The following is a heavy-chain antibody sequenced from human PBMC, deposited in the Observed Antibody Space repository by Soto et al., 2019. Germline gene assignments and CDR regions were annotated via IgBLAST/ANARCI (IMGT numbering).Heavy chain of an antibody. Sequence: SETLSLTCTVSGGSISSYYWSWIRQPPGKGLEWIGYIYYSGSTNYNPSLKSRVTISVDTSKNQFSLKLSSVTAADTAVYYCARGSYDFWSGYSTENWFDPWGQGTLVTVSS. D-gene: IGHD3-3*01. CDR2: IYYSGST. V-gene: IGHV4-59*01. CDR3: ARGSYDFWSGYSTENWFDP. CDR1: GGSISSYY. J-gene: IGHJ5*02.